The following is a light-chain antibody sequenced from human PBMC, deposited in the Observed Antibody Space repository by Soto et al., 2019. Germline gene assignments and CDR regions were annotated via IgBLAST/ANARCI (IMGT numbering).Light chain of an antibody. Sequence: DFQMTQSPSSLSASVGDRVTITCRASQSVSIYLNWYQQKPGKAPNLLISAASSLQNGVPSRFRGSGSGTDFTLTISGLQREDFATYYCQLSYSTPPWTFGQGTKVDIK. CDR3: QLSYSTPPWT. CDR2: AAS. V-gene: IGKV1-39*01. CDR1: QSVSIY. J-gene: IGKJ1*01.